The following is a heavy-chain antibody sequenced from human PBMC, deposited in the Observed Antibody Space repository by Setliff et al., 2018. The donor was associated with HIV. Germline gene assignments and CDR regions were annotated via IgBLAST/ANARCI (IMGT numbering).Heavy chain of an antibody. V-gene: IGHV3-74*01. CDR1: GFSFSDYW. D-gene: IGHD2-21*02. CDR3: ARDRDSRADYYYMDV. Sequence: PGGSLRLSCAASGFSFSDYWMHWVRQDPGKGLVWVSRINSDGSNTRYADSVRGRFTISRDNAKNSLYLQMNSLRAEDTAVYYRARDRDSRADYYYMDVWGKGTTVTVSS. CDR2: INSDGSNT. J-gene: IGHJ6*03.